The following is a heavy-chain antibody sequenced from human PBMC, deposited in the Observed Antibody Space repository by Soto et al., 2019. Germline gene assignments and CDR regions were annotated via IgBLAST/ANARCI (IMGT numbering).Heavy chain of an antibody. CDR3: AKGHDYIWGSYRYVDAFDI. Sequence: PGGSLRLSCAASGFTFSSYAMSWVRQAPGKGLEWVSAISGSGGSTYYADSVKGRFTISRDNSKNTLYLQMNSLRAEDTAVYYCAKGHDYIWGSYRYVDAFDIWGQGTMVTVSS. J-gene: IGHJ3*02. D-gene: IGHD3-16*02. CDR2: ISGSGGST. CDR1: GFTFSSYA. V-gene: IGHV3-23*01.